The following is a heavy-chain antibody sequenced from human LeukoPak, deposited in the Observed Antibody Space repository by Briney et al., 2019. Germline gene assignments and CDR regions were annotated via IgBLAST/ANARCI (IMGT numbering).Heavy chain of an antibody. J-gene: IGHJ4*02. CDR2: INSDGSRT. CDR1: RFSFSTYG. V-gene: IGHV3-74*01. Sequence: PGGSLRLSCVASRFSFSTYGMHWVRQAPGKGPVWVSRINSDGSRTIYADSVQGRFSISRDNAKNTLYLQMSSMSVDDTAVYDCDRAGKTNEFDYWGQGTLVTVSS. CDR3: DRAGKTNEFDY.